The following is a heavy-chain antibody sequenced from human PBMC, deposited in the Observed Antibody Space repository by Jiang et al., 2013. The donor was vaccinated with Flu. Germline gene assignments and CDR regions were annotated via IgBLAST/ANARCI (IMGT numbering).Heavy chain of an antibody. CDR2: IYHSGST. D-gene: IGHD3-3*01. Sequence: KGLEWIGSIYHSGSTYYNPSLKSRVTISVDTSKNQFSLKLSSVTAADTAVYYCARDPRTIFGVGRGGPDWYFDLWGRGTLVTVSS. V-gene: IGHV4-38-2*02. J-gene: IGHJ2*01. CDR3: ARDPRTIFGVGRGGPDWYFDL.